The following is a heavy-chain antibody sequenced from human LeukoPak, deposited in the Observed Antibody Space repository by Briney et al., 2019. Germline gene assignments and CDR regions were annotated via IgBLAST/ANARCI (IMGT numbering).Heavy chain of an antibody. Sequence: ASVKVSCKASGYSFNSYGISWVRQAPGQGLEWMGWISAYDGDTNYAQSLQGRVTMTTDTSTTTAYMELTGLRSDDTAVYYCARGLYSSSWYSDYWGQGTLVTVSS. V-gene: IGHV1-18*01. D-gene: IGHD6-13*01. CDR2: ISAYDGDT. J-gene: IGHJ4*02. CDR1: GYSFNSYG. CDR3: ARGLYSSSWYSDY.